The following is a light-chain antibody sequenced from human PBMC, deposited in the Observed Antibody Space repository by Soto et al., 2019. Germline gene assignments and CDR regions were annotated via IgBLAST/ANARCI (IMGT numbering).Light chain of an antibody. J-gene: IGKJ1*01. CDR3: QQRTKWRT. CDR2: DGS. Sequence: EIVLTQSPAPLSFSAGERTTLSCRSSQSDISSFAWYQQKPGQAPRLRIYDGSNRSTGSPARFSGSGSGTDFTLTISSLEPEDFAVYYCQQRTKWRTFCQGTKVE. V-gene: IGKV3-11*01. CDR1: QSDISS.